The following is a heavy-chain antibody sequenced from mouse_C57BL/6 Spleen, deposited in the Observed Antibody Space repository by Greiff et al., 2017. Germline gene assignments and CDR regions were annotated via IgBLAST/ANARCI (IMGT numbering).Heavy chain of an antibody. CDR3: ARGGSSYVYFDY. V-gene: IGHV1-82*01. D-gene: IGHD1-1*01. CDR1: GYAFSSSW. Sequence: VKLMESGPELVKPGASVKISCKASGYAFSSSWMNWVKQRPGKGLEWIGRIYPGVGDTNYTGKFKGKATLTADKSSSTAYMQLSSLTSEDTAVYFCARGGSSYVYFDYWGQGTTLTVSS. CDR2: IYPGVGDT. J-gene: IGHJ2*01.